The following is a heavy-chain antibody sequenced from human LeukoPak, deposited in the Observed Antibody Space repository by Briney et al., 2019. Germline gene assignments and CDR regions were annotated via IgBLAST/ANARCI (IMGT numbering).Heavy chain of an antibody. CDR2: IYYSGST. Sequence: SETLSLTCTVSGGSISSYYWSWIRQPPGKGLEWIGYIYYSGSTNYNPSLKSRVTISVDTSKNQFSLKLSSVTAADTAVYCCAREGDSGSYFYWGQGTLVTVSS. J-gene: IGHJ4*02. CDR3: AREGDSGSYFY. V-gene: IGHV4-59*01. D-gene: IGHD1-26*01. CDR1: GGSISSYY.